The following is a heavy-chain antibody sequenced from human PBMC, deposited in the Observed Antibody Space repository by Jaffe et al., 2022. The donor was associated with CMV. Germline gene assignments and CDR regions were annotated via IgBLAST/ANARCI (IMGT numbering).Heavy chain of an antibody. Sequence: EVQLVESGGGLVQPGGSLRLSCAASGFTFSSYEMNWVRQAPGKGLEWVSYISSSGSTIYYADSVKGRFTISRDNAKNSLYLQMNSLRAEDTAVYYCARENVLRYFDDLDYWGQGTLVTVSS. CDR2: ISSSGSTI. D-gene: IGHD3-9*01. CDR1: GFTFSSYE. J-gene: IGHJ4*02. CDR3: ARENVLRYFDDLDY. V-gene: IGHV3-48*03.